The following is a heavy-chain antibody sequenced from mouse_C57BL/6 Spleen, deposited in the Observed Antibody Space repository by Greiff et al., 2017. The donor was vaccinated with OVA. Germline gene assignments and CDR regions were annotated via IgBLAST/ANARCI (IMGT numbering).Heavy chain of an antibody. CDR1: GFTFSSYG. Sequence: EVQVVESGGDLVKPGGSLKLSCAASGFTFSSYGMSWVRQTPDKRLEWVATISSGGSYTYYPDSVKGRFTISRDNAKNTLYLQMSSLKSEDTAMYYCARGASTMVTTGYFDVWGTGTTVTVSS. CDR3: ARGASTMVTTGYFDV. D-gene: IGHD2-2*01. CDR2: ISSGGSYT. V-gene: IGHV5-6*01. J-gene: IGHJ1*03.